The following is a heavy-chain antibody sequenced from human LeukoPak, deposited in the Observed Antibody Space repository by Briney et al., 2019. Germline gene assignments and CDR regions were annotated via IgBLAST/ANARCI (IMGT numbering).Heavy chain of an antibody. Sequence: SVKVSCKASGGTFSSYAISWVRRAPGQGLEWMGRIIPIFGIANYAQEFQGRVTITADKSTSTAYMELSSLRSEDTAVYYCAREEAARPFDYWGQGTLVTVSS. V-gene: IGHV1-69*04. J-gene: IGHJ4*02. D-gene: IGHD6-6*01. CDR3: AREEAARPFDY. CDR2: IIPIFGIA. CDR1: GGTFSSYA.